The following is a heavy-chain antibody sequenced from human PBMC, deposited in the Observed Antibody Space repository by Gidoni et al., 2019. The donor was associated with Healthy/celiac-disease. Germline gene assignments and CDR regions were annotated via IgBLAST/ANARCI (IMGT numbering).Heavy chain of an antibody. CDR1: GFTFSNAW. Sequence: EVQLVESGGGLVKPGGSLRLSCAASGFTFSNAWMSWVRQAPGKGLEWVGRIKSKTDGGTTDYAAPVKGRFTISRDDSKNTLYLQMNSLKTEDTAVYYCTTSLILTGYYTSFDYWGQGTLVTVSS. CDR2: IKSKTDGGTT. CDR3: TTSLILTGYYTSFDY. V-gene: IGHV3-15*01. D-gene: IGHD3-9*01. J-gene: IGHJ4*02.